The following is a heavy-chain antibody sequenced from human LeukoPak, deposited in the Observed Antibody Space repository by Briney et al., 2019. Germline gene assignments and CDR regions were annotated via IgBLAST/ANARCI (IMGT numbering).Heavy chain of an antibody. D-gene: IGHD2-2*02. J-gene: IGHJ6*03. CDR3: ARATSDCSSTSCYIKVGYYYYYMDV. CDR1: GYTFTGHY. Sequence: ASVKVSCKASGYTFTGHYIYWVRQAPGQGLEYMGWINPNSGDTKYPQKFQGRVTMTRDTSISTAYMEVTSLRSDDTAVYYCARATSDCSSTSCYIKVGYYYYYMDVWGKGTTVTVSS. V-gene: IGHV1-2*02. CDR2: INPNSGDT.